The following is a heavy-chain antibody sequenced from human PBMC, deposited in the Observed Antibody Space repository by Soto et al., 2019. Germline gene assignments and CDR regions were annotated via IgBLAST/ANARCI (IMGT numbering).Heavy chain of an antibody. V-gene: IGHV3-15*07. J-gene: IGHJ4*02. D-gene: IGHD3-10*01. CDR3: TTDPLLLLWFGAPAGVY. Sequence: EVQLVESGGGLVKPGGSLRLSCAASGFTFSNAWMNWVRQAPGKGLEWVGRIKSKTDGGTTDYAAPVKGRFTISRDDSKNTLYLQMNSLKTEDTAVYYCTTDPLLLLWFGAPAGVYWGQGTLVTVSS. CDR1: GFTFSNAW. CDR2: IKSKTDGGTT.